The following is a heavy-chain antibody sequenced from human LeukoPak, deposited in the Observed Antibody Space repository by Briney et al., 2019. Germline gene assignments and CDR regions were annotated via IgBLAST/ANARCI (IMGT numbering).Heavy chain of an antibody. CDR2: ISGSGGST. CDR3: SGGSRFVDY. CDR1: GFTFSDFA. V-gene: IGHV3-23*01. J-gene: IGHJ4*02. Sequence: GGSLRLSCAASGFTFSDFALTWVRQAPGKGLEWVSSISGSGGSTFYADSVKGRFTISRDNSRNTLYLQMNSLRAEDTAVYYCSGGSRFVDYWGQGTLVTVSS. D-gene: IGHD3-16*01.